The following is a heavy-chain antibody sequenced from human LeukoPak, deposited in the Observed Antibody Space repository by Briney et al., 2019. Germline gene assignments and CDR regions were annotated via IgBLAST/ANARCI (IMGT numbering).Heavy chain of an antibody. CDR2: VSASGDST. CDR1: GFXFTTYA. J-gene: IGHJ4*02. V-gene: IGHV3-23*01. Sequence: GGSLRLSCAASGFXFTTYAISWVRQAPGEGLEWVSAVSASGDSTYYADSVRGRFTISRDNSKNTLYLQMNSLRAEDTAVYYCAKMLRTTVTQDFYFDLWGQGTLVTVSS. CDR3: AKMLRTTVTQDFYFDL. D-gene: IGHD4-17*01.